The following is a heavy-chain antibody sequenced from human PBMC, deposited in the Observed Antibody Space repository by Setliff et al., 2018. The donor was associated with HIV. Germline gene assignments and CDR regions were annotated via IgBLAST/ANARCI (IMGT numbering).Heavy chain of an antibody. CDR3: ARIFGDQGYYYGMDV. CDR1: GGTFSSYA. Sequence: ASVKVSCKASGGTFSSYAISWVRQAPGQGLEWMGIINPAGNPTSYAQKFQGRLTMTRDTSTNTVYMELSSLRSEDTAVYYCARIFGDQGYYYGMDVWGQGTTVTVSS. D-gene: IGHD3-3*01. V-gene: IGHV1-46*01. J-gene: IGHJ6*02. CDR2: INPAGNPT.